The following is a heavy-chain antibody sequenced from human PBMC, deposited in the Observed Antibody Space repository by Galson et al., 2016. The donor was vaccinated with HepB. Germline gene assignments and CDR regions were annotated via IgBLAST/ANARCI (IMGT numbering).Heavy chain of an antibody. D-gene: IGHD3-9*01. V-gene: IGHV6-1*01. Sequence: CAISGDSVSSNSAAWHWIRQSPSRGLEWLGRTYYRSKWNNDYAVSVKSRITIKSDTSKNQFSLHLNSVTPEDTAVYDCAREFAPYDILTGYLNHGLDVWGQGTTVTVSS. CDR2: TYYRSKWNN. CDR1: GDSVSSNSAA. CDR3: AREFAPYDILTGYLNHGLDV. J-gene: IGHJ6*02.